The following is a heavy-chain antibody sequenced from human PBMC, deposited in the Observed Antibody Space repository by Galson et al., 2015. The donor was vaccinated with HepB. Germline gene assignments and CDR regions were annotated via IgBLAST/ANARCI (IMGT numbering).Heavy chain of an antibody. CDR1: GFSFSSYA. V-gene: IGHV3-30-3*01. CDR2: ISYDGSNK. J-gene: IGHJ4*02. D-gene: IGHD5-18*01. CDR3: ASSSGPLDTAMVTGPFDY. Sequence: SLRLSCAASGFSFSSYAMHWVRQAPGKGLEWVAVISYDGSNKYYADSVKGRFTISRDNSKNTLYLQMNSLRAEDTAVYYCASSSGPLDTAMVTGPFDYWGQGTLVTVSS.